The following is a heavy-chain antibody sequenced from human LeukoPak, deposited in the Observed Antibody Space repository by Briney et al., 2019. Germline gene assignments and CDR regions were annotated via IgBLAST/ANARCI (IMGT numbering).Heavy chain of an antibody. D-gene: IGHD5-24*01. CDR3: ARGDGWFDP. Sequence: PSETLSLTCTVPGGSISSYYWSWIRQPPGKGLEWIGYIYYSGSTNYNPSLKSRVTISVDTSKNQFSLKLSSVTAADTAVYYCARGDGWFDPWGQGTLVTVSS. CDR2: IYYSGST. J-gene: IGHJ5*02. CDR1: GGSISSYY. V-gene: IGHV4-59*01.